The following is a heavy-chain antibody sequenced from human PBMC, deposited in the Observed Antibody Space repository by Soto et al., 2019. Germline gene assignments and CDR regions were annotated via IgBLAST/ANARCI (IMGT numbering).Heavy chain of an antibody. D-gene: IGHD3-16*01. CDR2: IDPNSGGT. V-gene: IGHV1-2*02. CDR1: GYTFTDYY. CDR3: ARERMVMITVRNYYQYGMDV. Sequence: ASVKVSCKASGYTFTDYYMHWVRQAPGRGLEWMGWIDPNSGGTNYAQKFQGRVTMSRDTSINTAYMELSRLRSDDTAVYYCARERMVMITVRNYYQYGMDVWGQGATVTVSS. J-gene: IGHJ6*02.